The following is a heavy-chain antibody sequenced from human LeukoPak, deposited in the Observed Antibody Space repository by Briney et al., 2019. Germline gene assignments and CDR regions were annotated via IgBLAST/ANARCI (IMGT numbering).Heavy chain of an antibody. CDR3: ARGQYYGSGGRKPNYYYYMDV. D-gene: IGHD3-10*01. CDR1: GGSISSSSYY. Sequence: PSETLSLTCTVSGGSISSSSYYWGWIRHPPGKGLEWIGSIYYSGSTYYNPSLKSRVTISVDTSKNQFSLKLSSVTAADTAVYYCARGQYYGSGGRKPNYYYYMDVWGKGTTVTISS. V-gene: IGHV4-39*07. CDR2: IYYSGST. J-gene: IGHJ6*03.